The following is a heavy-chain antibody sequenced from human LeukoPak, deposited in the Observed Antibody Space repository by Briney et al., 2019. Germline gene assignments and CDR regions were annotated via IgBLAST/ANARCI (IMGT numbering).Heavy chain of an antibody. CDR3: ARDTGSSSWDY. CDR1: GYTFTSYG. J-gene: IGHJ4*02. CDR2: ISAYNGNT. V-gene: IGHV1-18*01. D-gene: IGHD6-13*01. Sequence: GASVKVSFKCSGYTFTSYGISWVRQAPGQGREGVGWISAYNGNTNYAQKLQGRVTMTTYTSTSTAYMALRSLRSDDTAVYYCARDTGSSSWDYWGQGTLVTVSS.